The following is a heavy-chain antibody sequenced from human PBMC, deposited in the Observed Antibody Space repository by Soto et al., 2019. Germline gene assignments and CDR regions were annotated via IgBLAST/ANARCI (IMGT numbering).Heavy chain of an antibody. J-gene: IGHJ4*02. CDR1: GFTFDDYA. CDR2: IGWNSGII. CDR3: AKDLTWSGFGRGFDY. V-gene: IGHV3-9*01. Sequence: GGSLRLSCAPSGFTFDDYAMHWVRQAPGKGLEWVSGIGWNSGIIGYADSVKGRFTISRDNAKNSLYLQMHSLRREDTALYYCAKDLTWSGFGRGFDYWGQGTLVTVSS. D-gene: IGHD3-3*01.